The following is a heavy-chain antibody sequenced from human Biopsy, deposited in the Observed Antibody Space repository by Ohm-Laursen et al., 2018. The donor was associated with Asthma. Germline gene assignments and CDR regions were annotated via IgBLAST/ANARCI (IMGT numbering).Heavy chain of an antibody. Sequence: SLRLSCAASGFTFSSYDMHWVRQAPGKGLEYVSGISNNGGRTNYGDSVKGRFTISRDNSKSTLYLQMSSLRGEDTAVYYCVSVYSSGFNRYYGMDVWGQGTTVTVSS. CDR1: GFTFSSYD. D-gene: IGHD6-19*01. V-gene: IGHV3-64D*08. CDR3: VSVYSSGFNRYYGMDV. CDR2: ISNNGGRT. J-gene: IGHJ6*02.